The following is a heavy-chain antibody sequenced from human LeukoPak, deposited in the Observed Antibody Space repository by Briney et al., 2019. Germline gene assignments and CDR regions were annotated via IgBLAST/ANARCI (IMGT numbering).Heavy chain of an antibody. CDR2: IIPIFGTA. CDR3: ARDKDSYSSSWYYFDY. V-gene: IGHV1-69*05. D-gene: IGHD6-13*01. CDR1: GGTFSSYA. J-gene: IGHJ4*02. Sequence: ASVKVSCKASGGTFSSYAISWVRQAPGQGLEWMGGIIPIFGTANYAQKFQGRVTITTDESTSTAYMELSSLRSGDTAVYYCARDKDSYSSSWYYFDYWGQGTLVTVSS.